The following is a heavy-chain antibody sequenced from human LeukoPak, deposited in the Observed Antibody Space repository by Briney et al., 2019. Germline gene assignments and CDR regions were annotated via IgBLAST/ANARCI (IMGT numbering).Heavy chain of an antibody. Sequence: SATLSLTCTVSGGSISTSGYYWGWIRQPPGKGLEWIGSMYYSGGAYYNPSLRSRVTISVDTSKNQLSLKLSSGTAADTAVYYCARGITIRGRDYFDYWGQGTLVTVSS. CDR1: GGSISTSGYY. V-gene: IGHV4-39*07. CDR3: ARGITIRGRDYFDY. CDR2: MYYSGGA. D-gene: IGHD3-16*01. J-gene: IGHJ4*02.